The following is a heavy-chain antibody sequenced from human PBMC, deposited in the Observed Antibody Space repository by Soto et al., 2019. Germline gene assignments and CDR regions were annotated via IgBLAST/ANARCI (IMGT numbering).Heavy chain of an antibody. CDR2: IAPNDSVR. CDR1: GFTFRDYS. Sequence: LVESGGGVIQPGGSLGLSCAASGFTFRDYSMNWVRQAPGKDLEWISYIAPNDSVRSYTHSVQGRFIISRDNAKRSLFLEMQSLRGEDTAVYYCAREAWPLLQTGMDVWGQGTTVTVSS. D-gene: IGHD5-12*01. J-gene: IGHJ6*02. V-gene: IGHV3-48*01. CDR3: AREAWPLLQTGMDV.